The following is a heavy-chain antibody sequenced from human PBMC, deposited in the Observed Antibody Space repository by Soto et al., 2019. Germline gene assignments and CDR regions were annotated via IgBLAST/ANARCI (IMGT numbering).Heavy chain of an antibody. CDR1: GGSVSSGDYY. V-gene: IGHV4-61*08. D-gene: IGHD5-18*01. CDR3: ARIPVDTSMIYWLDP. J-gene: IGHJ5*02. CDR2: IYYSGNT. Sequence: SETLSLTCTVSGGSVSSGDYYWSWIRQPPGKGLEWIGYIYYSGNTNYNPSLKSRVIISVDTSKNLFSLKLTSVTAADTAVYYCARIPVDTSMIYWLDPWGQGTLVTVSS.